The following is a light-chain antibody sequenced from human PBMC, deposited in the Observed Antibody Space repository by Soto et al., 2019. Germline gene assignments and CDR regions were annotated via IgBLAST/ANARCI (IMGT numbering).Light chain of an antibody. V-gene: IGKV3-15*01. J-gene: IGKJ1*01. CDR1: QSVSSK. CDR3: QQYNNWPRT. CDR2: GAS. Sequence: EIVMTQSPATLSVSPGEGATLSCRASQSVSSKLAWFQQKPGQAPRLLIYGASTRATGIPARFSGSGSETEFTLTISSLQSEDFAVYYCQQYNNWPRTFGQGTKVDIK.